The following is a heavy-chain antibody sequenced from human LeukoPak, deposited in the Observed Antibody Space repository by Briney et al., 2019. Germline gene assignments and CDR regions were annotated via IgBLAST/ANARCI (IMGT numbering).Heavy chain of an antibody. D-gene: IGHD6-19*01. CDR3: MTGYSSHWYNEGNY. V-gene: IGHV3-7*01. CDR2: RKPDGSGE. CDR1: GFTYRRFW. J-gene: IGHJ4*02. Sequence: GGPLRLPCIASGFTYRRFWMIWLRDAPGKGLEGVAMRKPDGSGEYYLDSVKGRFTISRDNAKNSLYLQMNSLRADDTAVYFCMTGYSSHWYNEGNYLGQGILGTVSS.